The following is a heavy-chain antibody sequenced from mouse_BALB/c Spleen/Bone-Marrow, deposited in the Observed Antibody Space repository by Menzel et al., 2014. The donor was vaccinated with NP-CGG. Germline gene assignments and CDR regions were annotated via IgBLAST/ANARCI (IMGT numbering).Heavy chain of an antibody. Sequence: VQLQQSGGGLVQPGGSLKLSCAASGFDFSTYWMSRVRQAPGKGLEWIGEINPDSSTINYTPSLKDKFIISRDNAKNTLYLQMSKVRSEDTALYYCARLHYYGYEAYWGQGTLVTVSA. CDR1: GFDFSTYW. D-gene: IGHD1-2*01. CDR2: INPDSSTI. J-gene: IGHJ3*01. V-gene: IGHV4-1*02. CDR3: ARLHYYGYEAY.